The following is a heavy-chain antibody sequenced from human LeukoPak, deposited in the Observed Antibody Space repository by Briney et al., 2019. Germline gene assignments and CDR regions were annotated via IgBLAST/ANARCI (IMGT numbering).Heavy chain of an antibody. CDR3: ARGGFRLYGDSPGMDV. Sequence: ASVKVSCKASGGTFSSYAISWVRQAPGQGLEWMGRIIPILGIANYAQKFQGRVTITADKSTSTAYMELSSLRSEDTAVYYCARGGFRLYGDSPGMDVWGQGTTVTVSS. J-gene: IGHJ6*02. CDR2: IIPILGIA. D-gene: IGHD4-17*01. V-gene: IGHV1-69*04. CDR1: GGTFSSYA.